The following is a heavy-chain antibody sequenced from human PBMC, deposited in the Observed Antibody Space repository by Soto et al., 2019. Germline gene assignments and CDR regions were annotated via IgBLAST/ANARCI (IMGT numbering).Heavy chain of an antibody. V-gene: IGHV3-7*01. D-gene: IGHD1-26*01. Sequence: GGSLRLSCVASGFTFSSYWMSWVRQAPGGGLEWVANIKQDGTEIHYVESVKGRFTIFRDNAKKSLYLQMNSLRAEDTAVYFCASYSGSYFPVGHDRWGQGTLVTVS. CDR1: GFTFSSYW. CDR3: ASYSGSYFPVGHDR. J-gene: IGHJ5*02. CDR2: IKQDGTEI.